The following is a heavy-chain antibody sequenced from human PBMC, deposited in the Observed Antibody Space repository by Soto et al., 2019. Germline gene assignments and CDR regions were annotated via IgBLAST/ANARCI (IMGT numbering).Heavy chain of an antibody. CDR1: GFTFSSYA. J-gene: IGHJ4*02. V-gene: IGHV3-23*01. CDR3: AKVIGPHSYGPYYFDH. Sequence: PGGSLRLSCAASGFTFSSYAMSWVRQAPGKGLEWVSAISGSGGSTYYADSVKGRFTISRDNSKNTLYLQMNSLRAEDTAVYYCAKVIGPHSYGPYYFDHWGQGTLVTVSS. CDR2: ISGSGGST. D-gene: IGHD5-18*01.